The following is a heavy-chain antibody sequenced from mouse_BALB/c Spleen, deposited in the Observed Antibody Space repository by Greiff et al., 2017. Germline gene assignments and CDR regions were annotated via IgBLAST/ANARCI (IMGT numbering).Heavy chain of an antibody. CDR3: ARSQLGLRFPYYAMDY. D-gene: IGHD3-1*01. CDR2: INPSNGRT. Sequence: VQLQQPGAELVKPGASVKLSCKASGYTFTSYWMHWVKQRPGQGLEWIGEINPSNGRTNYNEKFKSKATLTVDKSSSTAYMQLSSLTSEDSAVYYCARSQLGLRFPYYAMDYWGQGTSVTVSS. V-gene: IGHV1S81*02. CDR1: GYTFTSYW. J-gene: IGHJ4*01.